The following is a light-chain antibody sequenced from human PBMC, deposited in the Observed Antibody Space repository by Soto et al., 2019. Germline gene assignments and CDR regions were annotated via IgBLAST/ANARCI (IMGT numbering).Light chain of an antibody. CDR1: QAIRND. V-gene: IGKV1-17*01. CDR2: VAS. Sequence: DIQMTQSPSSLSASVGDRVTITCRASQAIRNDVGWYQQKPGKDPKRLIYVASRLESGVPSRFSGSGFGTEFPPTISGLKHEDFATYYCLQHNNYPWTFGKGTRVEIK. J-gene: IGKJ1*01. CDR3: LQHNNYPWT.